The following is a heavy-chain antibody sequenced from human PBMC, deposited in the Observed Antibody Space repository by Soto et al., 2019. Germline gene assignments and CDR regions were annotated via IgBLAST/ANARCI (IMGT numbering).Heavy chain of an antibody. Sequence: ASVKVSCEASGYSFSDYHIHWVRQAPGQGLEWLGRINPKSGGTSTAQKFQGWVTMTTDTSISTASMELTRLTSDDTAIYYCARGDSTDCSNGVCSFFYNHDMDVWGQGTTVTVSS. J-gene: IGHJ6*02. V-gene: IGHV1-2*04. CDR3: ARGDSTDCSNGVCSFFYNHDMDV. D-gene: IGHD2-8*01. CDR1: GYSFSDYH. CDR2: INPKSGGT.